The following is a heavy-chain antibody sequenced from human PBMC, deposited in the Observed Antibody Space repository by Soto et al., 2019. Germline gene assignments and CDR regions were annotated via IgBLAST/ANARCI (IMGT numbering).Heavy chain of an antibody. J-gene: IGHJ4*02. CDR3: ARTWDDLTTSGCYY. CDR1: GDSLSSSGYY. V-gene: IGHV4-39*01. CDR2: VYHTGTT. D-gene: IGHD6-19*01. Sequence: SETLSLTCTVSGDSLSSSGYYWGWIRQPPGRGLEWIGSVYHTGTTYYNPSLKSRVTISVDTSKNQFSLRLRSVTAADTAVYFCARTWDDLTTSGCYYWGQGTLVTVSS.